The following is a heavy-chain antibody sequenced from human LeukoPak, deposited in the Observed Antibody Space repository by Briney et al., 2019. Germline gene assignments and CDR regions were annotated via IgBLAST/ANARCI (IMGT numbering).Heavy chain of an antibody. CDR2: MYYRGST. Sequence: SETLSLTCTVSGGSISSSSHYWGWIRQPPGKGLEWIGSMYYRGSTYHNPSLKSRVTISVDTSKNQFSLRLSSVTAADTAVYYCATTTIRLGYWGQGTLVTVSS. CDR1: GGSISSSSHY. J-gene: IGHJ4*02. D-gene: IGHD1-26*01. V-gene: IGHV4-39*07. CDR3: ATTTIRLGY.